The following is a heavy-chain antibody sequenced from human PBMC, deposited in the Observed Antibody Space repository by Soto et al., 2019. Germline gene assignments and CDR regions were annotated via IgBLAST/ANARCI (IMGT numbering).Heavy chain of an antibody. J-gene: IGHJ6*02. Sequence: SQTLSLTCAISGDSVSSNSAAWNWIRQSPSRGLEWLGRTYYRSKWYNDYAVSVKSRITIDPDTSKNQFSLQLNSVTPEDTAVYYCAREIPTRHPSDYYYYYYGMDVWGQGTTVTVSS. CDR2: TYYRSKWYN. V-gene: IGHV6-1*01. D-gene: IGHD5-12*01. CDR1: GDSVSSNSAA. CDR3: AREIPTRHPSDYYYYYYGMDV.